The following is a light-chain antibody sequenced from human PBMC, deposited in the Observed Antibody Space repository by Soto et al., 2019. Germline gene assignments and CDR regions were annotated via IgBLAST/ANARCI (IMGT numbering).Light chain of an antibody. CDR2: ATL. CDR3: QHYGTSLFT. V-gene: IGKV3-20*01. J-gene: IGKJ3*01. CDR1: QSISDSN. Sequence: EIVLTQSPDTLSLSPGERATLSCRASQSISDSNLAWYQQRPGQPPRLLIYATLIRATGAPDRFIGSGSGTEFTLTIGRLGPEDFAVFFCQHYGTSLFTLGPGTKVDIK.